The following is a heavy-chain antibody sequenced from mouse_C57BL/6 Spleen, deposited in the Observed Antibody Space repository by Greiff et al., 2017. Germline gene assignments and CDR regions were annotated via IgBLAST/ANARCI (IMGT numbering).Heavy chain of an antibody. CDR2: IDPSDSYT. CDR3: ARKRTGTKEY. Sequence: QVQLKQPGAELVKPGASVKLSCKASGYTFTSYWMQWVKQRPGQGLEWIGEIDPSDSYTNYNQKFKGKATLTVDTSSSTAYMQLRSLSSEDSAVYYCARKRTGTKEYWGQGTTLTVSS. D-gene: IGHD4-1*01. V-gene: IGHV1-50*01. J-gene: IGHJ2*01. CDR1: GYTFTSYW.